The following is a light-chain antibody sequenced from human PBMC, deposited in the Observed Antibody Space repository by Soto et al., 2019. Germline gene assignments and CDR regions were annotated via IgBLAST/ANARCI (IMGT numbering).Light chain of an antibody. CDR2: DAS. V-gene: IGKV3D-15*01. CDR3: QQYTNWPPNT. Sequence: PGERATLSCRASQSVSSYLAWYQQKPGQAPRLLIYDASNRATGIPARFSGSGSGTDFTLTISSLQSEDFAVYYCQQYTNWPPNTFGQGTRLEIK. J-gene: IGKJ5*01. CDR1: QSVSSY.